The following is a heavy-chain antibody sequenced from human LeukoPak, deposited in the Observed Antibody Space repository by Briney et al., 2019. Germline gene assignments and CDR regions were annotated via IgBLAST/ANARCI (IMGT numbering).Heavy chain of an antibody. CDR3: ARGANIAVAGSDY. V-gene: IGHV1-2*02. CDR1: GYTFTVYY. D-gene: IGHD6-19*01. CDR2: INPNSGGT. Sequence: EASVKVSFKASGYTFTVYYMHWVRQAPGQGLEWMGWINPNSGGTNYAQKFQGRVTMTRDTSISTAYMELSRLRSDDTAVYYCARGANIAVAGSDYWGQGTLVTVSS. J-gene: IGHJ4*02.